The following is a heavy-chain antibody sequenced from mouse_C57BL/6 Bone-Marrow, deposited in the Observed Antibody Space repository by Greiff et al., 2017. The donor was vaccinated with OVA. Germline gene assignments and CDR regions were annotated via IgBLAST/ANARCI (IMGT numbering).Heavy chain of an antibody. J-gene: IGHJ2*01. CDR2: IDPENGDT. V-gene: IGHV14-4*01. CDR1: GFNIKDYY. D-gene: IGHD2-10*01. CDR3: TGLLWDY. Sequence: VQLQQSGAELVRPGASVKLSCTASGFNIKDYYMHWVKQRPEQGLEWIGWIDPENGDTEYASKFQGKATITADTSSNTAYLQLSSLTSEDTAVYYWTGLLWDYWGQGTTRTVSS.